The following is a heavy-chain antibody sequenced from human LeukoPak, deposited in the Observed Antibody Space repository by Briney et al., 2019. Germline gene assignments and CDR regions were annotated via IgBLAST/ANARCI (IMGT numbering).Heavy chain of an antibody. CDR1: GGSVSSGDYY. J-gene: IGHJ4*02. Sequence: SQTLSLTCTVSGGSVSSGDYYWSWIRQPPGKGLEWIGYIYYSGSTYYNPSLRSRVTISVDTSKNQFSLKLSSVTAADTAVYYCARARYSYGLSFDYWGQGTLVTVSS. CDR3: ARARYSYGLSFDY. CDR2: IYYSGST. V-gene: IGHV4-30-4*01. D-gene: IGHD5-18*01.